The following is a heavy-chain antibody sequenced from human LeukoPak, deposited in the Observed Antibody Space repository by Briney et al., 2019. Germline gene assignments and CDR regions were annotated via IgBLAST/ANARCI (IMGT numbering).Heavy chain of an antibody. CDR1: GYTFTSYG. V-gene: IGHV1-18*01. CDR2: ISAYNGNT. CDR3: ARDEGVLTGYDFDY. Sequence: ASVNVPCTASGYTFTSYGISWVRQAPGQGLEWMGWISAYNGNTNYAQKLQGRVTMTTDTSTSTAYVELRSLRSDDTAVYYCARDEGVLTGYDFDYWGQGTLVTVSS. J-gene: IGHJ4*02. D-gene: IGHD3-9*01.